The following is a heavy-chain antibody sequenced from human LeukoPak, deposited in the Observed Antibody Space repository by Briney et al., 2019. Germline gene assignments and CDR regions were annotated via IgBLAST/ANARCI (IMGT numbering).Heavy chain of an antibody. CDR2: IYTSGST. J-gene: IGHJ6*03. CDR1: GGSISSYY. D-gene: IGHD3-3*01. V-gene: IGHV4-4*07. CDR3: ARKEFGVVIPGYYYYYYMDV. Sequence: PSETLSLTCTVSGGSISSYYWSWIRQPAGKGLEWIGRIYTSGSTNYNPSLKSRVTMSVDTSKNQFSLKLSSVTAADTAVYYCARKEFGVVIPGYYYYYYMDVWGKGTTVTVSS.